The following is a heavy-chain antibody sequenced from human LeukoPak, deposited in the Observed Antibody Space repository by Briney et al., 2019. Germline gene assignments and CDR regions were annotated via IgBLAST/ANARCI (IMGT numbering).Heavy chain of an antibody. D-gene: IGHD1-26*01. V-gene: IGHV3-7*01. CDR2: IKQDGSEK. J-gene: IGHJ4*02. Sequence: GGSLRLSCVASGFTFSTYTMHWVRQAPGKGLEWVANIKQDGSEKYYVDSVKGRFTISRDNAKNSLYLQMNSLRAEDTAVYYCARDKIVGATHFDYWGQGTLVTVSS. CDR3: ARDKIVGATHFDY. CDR1: GFTFSTYT.